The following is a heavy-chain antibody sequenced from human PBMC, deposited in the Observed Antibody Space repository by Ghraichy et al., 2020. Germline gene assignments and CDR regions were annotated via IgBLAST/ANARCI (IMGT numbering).Heavy chain of an antibody. D-gene: IGHD3-22*01. CDR2: IYSGDST. Sequence: GSLRLSCAASGFTVSSNYMSWVRQAPGKGLEWVSVIYSGDSTYYADSVKGRFTISRDNSKNTLYLQMNSLRAEDTAVYYCARLYYYDSSGYYYGPHYFDYWGQGTLVTVSS. J-gene: IGHJ4*02. V-gene: IGHV3-53*01. CDR1: GFTVSSNY. CDR3: ARLYYYDSSGYYYGPHYFDY.